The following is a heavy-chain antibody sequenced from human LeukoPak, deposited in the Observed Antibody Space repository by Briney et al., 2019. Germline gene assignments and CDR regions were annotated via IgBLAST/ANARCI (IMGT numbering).Heavy chain of an antibody. CDR2: TWYDGSNK. V-gene: IGHV3-33*08. CDR1: GFTVSSNY. Sequence: PGESLRLSCAASGFTVSSNYMSWVRQAQGKGLEWVALTWYDGSNKNYADSVKGRFTISRDNSKNTLYLQMNSLRGEDTAVYYCARGGLTIAEATTSWYLDYWGQGILVTVSS. J-gene: IGHJ4*02. CDR3: ARGGLTIAEATTSWYLDY. D-gene: IGHD1-26*01.